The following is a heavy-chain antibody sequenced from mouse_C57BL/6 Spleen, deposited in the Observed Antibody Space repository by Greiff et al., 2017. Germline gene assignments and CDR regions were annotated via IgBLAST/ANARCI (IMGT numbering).Heavy chain of an antibody. Sequence: VQLQQSGPELVKPGASVKISCKASGYSFTGYYMTWVKQSPEKSLEWIGEINPSTGGTTYNQKFKAKATLTVDKSSSTAYKQLKSLTSEASAVYYCARGYNNPYYAIDYWGPAPSVTAAS. D-gene: IGHD1-3*01. V-gene: IGHV1-42*01. CDR3: ARGYNNPYYAIDY. CDR2: INPSTGGT. CDR1: GYSFTGYY. J-gene: IGHJ4*01.